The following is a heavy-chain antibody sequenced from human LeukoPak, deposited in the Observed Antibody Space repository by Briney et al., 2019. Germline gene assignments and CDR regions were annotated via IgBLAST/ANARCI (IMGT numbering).Heavy chain of an antibody. V-gene: IGHV4-59*08. CDR1: GGSLSGYY. J-gene: IGHJ3*02. D-gene: IGHD7-27*01. CDR2: IYYTGST. CDR3: ARHWAVWGAFDI. Sequence: PSETLSLTCTVSGGSLSGYYCSWIRQPPGKGLEWIGYIYYTGSTNYNPSLKSRVTISVDTSESQFSLKLRSVTAADTAVYYCARHWAVWGAFDIWGQGTMVTVSS.